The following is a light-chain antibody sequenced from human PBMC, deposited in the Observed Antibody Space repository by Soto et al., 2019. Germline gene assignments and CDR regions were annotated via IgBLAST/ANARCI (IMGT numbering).Light chain of an antibody. CDR3: QQRSIWPPIT. V-gene: IGKV3-11*01. CDR2: DAS. Sequence: EIVLTQSPATLSLSPGERATLSCRASQSVSSYLAWYQQKPGQAPRLLIYDASNRATGIPARFSGSGSGTDFTLTISSLEPEDFAVYYCQQRSIWPPITFGQGTRLENK. CDR1: QSVSSY. J-gene: IGKJ5*01.